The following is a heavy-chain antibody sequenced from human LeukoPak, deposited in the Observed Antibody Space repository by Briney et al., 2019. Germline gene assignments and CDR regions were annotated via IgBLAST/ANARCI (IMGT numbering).Heavy chain of an antibody. CDR1: GYTFTSYY. CDR3: ARDRGVAYDYVWGSYRYALDY. D-gene: IGHD3-16*02. Sequence: ASVKGSCKASGYTFTSYYMHWVRQAPGQGLEWMGIINPSGGSTSYAQKFQGRVTMTRDTSTSTVYMELSSLRSEDTAVYYCARDRGVAYDYVWGSYRYALDYWGQGTLVAVSS. CDR2: INPSGGST. J-gene: IGHJ4*02. V-gene: IGHV1-46*01.